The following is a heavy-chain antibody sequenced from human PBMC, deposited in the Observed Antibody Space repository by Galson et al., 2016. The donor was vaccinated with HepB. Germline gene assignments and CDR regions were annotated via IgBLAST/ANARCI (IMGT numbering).Heavy chain of an antibody. CDR1: GFTFSNCW. CDR2: VNGDGSST. CDR3: ARGNAMDV. J-gene: IGHJ6*02. Sequence: SLRLSCAVSGFTFSNCWMQWVRPGPGQGLVWVSRVNGDGSSTTYADSVKGRFTLSRDNAQSTLYLQMNSLRAEDTAVYYCARGNAMDVWGQGTTVTVSS. V-gene: IGHV3-74*01.